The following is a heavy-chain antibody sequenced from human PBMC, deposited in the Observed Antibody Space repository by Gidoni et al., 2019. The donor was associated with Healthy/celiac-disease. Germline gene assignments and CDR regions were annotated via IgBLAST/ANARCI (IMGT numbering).Heavy chain of an antibody. D-gene: IGHD3-10*01. CDR2: IKSKTDGGTT. CDR1: EFTSSNAW. J-gene: IGHJ4*02. V-gene: IGHV3-15*01. CDR3: TPGRMVRGVN. Sequence: EVQLVESGGGWVQPGGSLRLSCAASEFTSSNAWMSGVRQAPGKGLEWVGSIKSKTDGGTTDYAAPVKGRFTISRDDSKNTLYLQMNSLKTEDTAVYYGTPGRMVRGVNWGQGTLVTVSS.